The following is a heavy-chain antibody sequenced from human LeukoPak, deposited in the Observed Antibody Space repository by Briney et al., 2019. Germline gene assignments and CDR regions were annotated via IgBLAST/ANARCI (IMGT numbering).Heavy chain of an antibody. V-gene: IGHV3-48*01. CDR2: ISSSSSLI. J-gene: IGHJ3*02. Sequence: GGSLRLSCAASGFTFVSYNMNWVRQAPGKGLEWVAYISSSSSLIYYAGSVRGRFTVSRDSAKRSLYLQMNSLRADDTAVYYCARKVIWGQGTMVTVSS. CDR3: ARKVI. CDR1: GFTFVSYN.